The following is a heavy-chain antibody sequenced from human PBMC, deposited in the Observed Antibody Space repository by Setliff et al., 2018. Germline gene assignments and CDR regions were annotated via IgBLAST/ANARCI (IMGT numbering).Heavy chain of an antibody. V-gene: IGHV3-23*01. CDR1: GFTFSSYV. CDR3: ATSTITTYYFDY. J-gene: IGHJ4*01. D-gene: IGHD4-4*01. CDR2: LSYSGGDT. Sequence: AGGSLRLSCAASGFTFSSYVMNWVRQAPGKGLEWVSALSYSGGDTYYAGSVKGRFTIARDNSNSTLYLQMNSLRVEDTALYYCATSTITTYYFDYWGHGTLVTVSS.